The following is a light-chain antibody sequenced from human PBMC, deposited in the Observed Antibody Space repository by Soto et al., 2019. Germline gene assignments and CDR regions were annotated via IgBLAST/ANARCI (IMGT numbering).Light chain of an antibody. CDR1: QSVSSN. Sequence: EIVMTQPPATLSVSTGERATLSCRASQSVSSNLAWYQQKPGQAPRLLIYGASTRATGIPARFSGSGSGTEFTLTISSLQSEDFAVYYCQQYNNWPSWTFGQGTKVDIK. CDR2: GAS. J-gene: IGKJ1*01. CDR3: QQYNNWPSWT. V-gene: IGKV3-15*01.